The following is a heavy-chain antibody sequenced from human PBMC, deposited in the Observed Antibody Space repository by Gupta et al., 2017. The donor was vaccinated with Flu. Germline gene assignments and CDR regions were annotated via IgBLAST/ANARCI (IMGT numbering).Heavy chain of an antibody. Sequence: QVQLQQWGAGLLKPSETLSLTCAVYGGSFSGYYWSWIRQPPGKGLEWIGEINHSGSTNYNPSLKSRVTISVDTSKNQFSLKLSSVTAADTAVYYCARGRYSGVFDYWGQGTLVTVSS. CDR1: GGSFSGYY. V-gene: IGHV4-34*01. CDR3: ARGRYSGVFDY. D-gene: IGHD4-4*01. CDR2: INHSGST. J-gene: IGHJ4*02.